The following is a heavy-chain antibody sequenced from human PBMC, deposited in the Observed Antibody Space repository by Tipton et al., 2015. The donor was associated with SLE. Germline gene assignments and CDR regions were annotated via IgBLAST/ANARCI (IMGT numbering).Heavy chain of an antibody. J-gene: IGHJ4*02. Sequence: SLRLSCAASGFTFSRYALHWVRQAPGKGLEWVSVISSDGKNKKEADSVKGRFTSSRDNSKNTLYLHMNSLRAEDTAVYYCAIRRCWGQGTLVTVSS. CDR1: GFTFSRYA. CDR2: ISSDGKNK. D-gene: IGHD1-14*01. CDR3: AIRRC. V-gene: IGHV3-30*04.